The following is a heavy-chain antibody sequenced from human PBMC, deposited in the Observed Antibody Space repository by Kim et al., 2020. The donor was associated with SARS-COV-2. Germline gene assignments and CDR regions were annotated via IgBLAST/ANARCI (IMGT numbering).Heavy chain of an antibody. CDR2: ISSSSSYI. D-gene: IGHD2-21*01. CDR3: ARPCGGDCYSGDY. CDR1: GFTFSSYS. J-gene: IGHJ4*02. V-gene: IGHV3-21*01. Sequence: GGSLRLSCAASGFTFSSYSMNWVRQAPGKGLEWVSSISSSSSYIYYADSVKGRFTISRDNAKNSLYLQMNSLRAEDTAVYYCARPCGGDCYSGDYWGQGTLVTVSS.